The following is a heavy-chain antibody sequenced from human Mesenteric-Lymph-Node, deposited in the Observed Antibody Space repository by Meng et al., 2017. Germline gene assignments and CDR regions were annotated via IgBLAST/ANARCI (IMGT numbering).Heavy chain of an antibody. J-gene: IGHJ5*02. CDR1: GYTFTGYY. Sequence: QVQLVQAGAEVKKPGASVKVSCKASGYTFTGYYMHWVRQAPGPGLEWMGWINPNRGGTNYAQKFQGRVTMTRDTSISTAYMELSRLRSDDTAVYYCARAREVTMIVVVTHFDPWGQGTLVTVSS. CDR3: ARAREVTMIVVVTHFDP. D-gene: IGHD3-22*01. V-gene: IGHV1-2*02. CDR2: INPNRGGT.